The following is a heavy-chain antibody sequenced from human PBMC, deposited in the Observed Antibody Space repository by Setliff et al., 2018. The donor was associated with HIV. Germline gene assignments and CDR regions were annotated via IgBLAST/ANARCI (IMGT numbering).Heavy chain of an antibody. J-gene: IGHJ4*02. CDR1: GFTFSSAW. Sequence: GGSLRLSCAASGFTFSSAWMGWVRQAPGKGLEWVGLIKSKTDGGTTDYAAPVKDRFTISRDDSKNTLYLQMNSLKSEDTAVYYCATVAHSSALDYWGQGTLVTVSS. CDR2: IKSKTDGGTT. V-gene: IGHV3-15*01. CDR3: ATVAHSSALDY. D-gene: IGHD6-19*01.